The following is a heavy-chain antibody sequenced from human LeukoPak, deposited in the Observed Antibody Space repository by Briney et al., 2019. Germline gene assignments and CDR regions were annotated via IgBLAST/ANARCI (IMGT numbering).Heavy chain of an antibody. CDR3: VGGDMSSIHYYGMDV. V-gene: IGHV4-59*01. Sequence: PSETLSLTCTVSGGSISSCYWSWIRLPPGKGLEWIGYVYYMGSTNYHPSLKGRVTISVDTSRNQFSLILSSVTAADTAVYYCVGGDMSSIHYYGMDVWGQGTTVTVSS. CDR1: GGSISSCY. J-gene: IGHJ6*02. D-gene: IGHD2-21*01. CDR2: VYYMGST.